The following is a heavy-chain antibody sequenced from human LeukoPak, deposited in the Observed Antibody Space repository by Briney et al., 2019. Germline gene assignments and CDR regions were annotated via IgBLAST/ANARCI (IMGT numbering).Heavy chain of an antibody. CDR2: ISGSGGST. D-gene: IGHD6-19*01. V-gene: IGHV3-23*01. CDR3: ASEFSSGWFAADY. Sequence: GGSLRLSCAASGFTFNNYVMNWVRQTPGKGLEWVSGISGSGGSTYYADSVRGRFTISRDNSKNTLYLQMNSLRVEDTALYYCASEFSSGWFAADYWGQGALVTVSS. CDR1: GFTFNNYV. J-gene: IGHJ4*02.